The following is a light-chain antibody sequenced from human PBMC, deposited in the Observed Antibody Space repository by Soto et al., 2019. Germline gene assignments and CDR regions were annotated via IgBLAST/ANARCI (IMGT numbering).Light chain of an antibody. CDR2: DVS. CDR1: SSDVGSYNY. CDR3: ISYTTISTYV. J-gene: IGLJ1*01. V-gene: IGLV2-14*03. Sequence: QPVLTQPASVSGSPGQSIAISCTGTSSDVGSYNYVSWYQHHPGKAPKVMIYDVSSRPSGVSNRFSGSKSGNTASLTISGLQAEDEADYYCISYTTISTYVFGTGTKVTVL.